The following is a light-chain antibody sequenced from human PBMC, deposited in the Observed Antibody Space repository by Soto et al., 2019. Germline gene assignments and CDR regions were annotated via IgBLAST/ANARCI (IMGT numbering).Light chain of an antibody. V-gene: IGLV2-23*01. CDR1: NRDVGASNV. CDR2: EAT. J-gene: IGLJ1*01. Sequence: QSALTQPASVSGSPGQSITISCTGTNRDVGASNVVSWYQQHPGKAPQLMIHEATKRPSGVSDRFSGSKSANTASLTISGLQAEDEGHYYCCSSAANSTYLFGTGTKVTVL. CDR3: CSSAANSTYL.